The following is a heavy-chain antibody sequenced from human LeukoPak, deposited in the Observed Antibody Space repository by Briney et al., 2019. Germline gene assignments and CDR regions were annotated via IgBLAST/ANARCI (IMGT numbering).Heavy chain of an antibody. CDR2: IYYSGST. J-gene: IGHJ4*02. D-gene: IGHD4-11*01. CDR1: GGSISSSSYY. Sequence: SETLSLTCTVSGGSISSSSYYWGWIRQPPGKGLEWIGSIYYSGSTYYNPSLKSRVTISVDTSKNQFSLKLSSVTAADTAVYYCARGGLDTVTTYFDYWGQGTLVTVSS. V-gene: IGHV4-39*07. CDR3: ARGGLDTVTTYFDY.